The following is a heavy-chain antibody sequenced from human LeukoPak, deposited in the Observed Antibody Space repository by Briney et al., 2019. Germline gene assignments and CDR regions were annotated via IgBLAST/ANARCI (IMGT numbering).Heavy chain of an antibody. J-gene: IGHJ4*02. V-gene: IGHV1-46*01. Sequence: ASVKVSCKAPGYTFTSYYMHWVRQAPGQGLEWMGIINPSGGSTSYAQKFQGRVTITAGKSTSTAYMELSSLRSEDTAVYYCARDPPGRPYSSSSYGWGQGTLVTASS. CDR1: GYTFTSYY. CDR3: ARDPPGRPYSSSSYG. CDR2: INPSGGST. D-gene: IGHD6-6*01.